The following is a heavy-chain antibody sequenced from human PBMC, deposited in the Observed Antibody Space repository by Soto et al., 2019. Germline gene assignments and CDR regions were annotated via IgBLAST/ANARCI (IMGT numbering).Heavy chain of an antibody. D-gene: IGHD6-19*01. CDR2: IYHSGST. CDR3: AKTPRQWLVYFDY. J-gene: IGHJ4*02. V-gene: IGHV4-30-2*02. CDR1: GGSISSGGYS. Sequence: TLSLTCAVSGGSISSGGYSWSWIRQPPGKGLEWIGYIYHSGSTYYNPSLKSRVTISVDRSKNQFSLKLSSVTAADTAVYYCAKTPRQWLVYFDYWGQGALVTVSS.